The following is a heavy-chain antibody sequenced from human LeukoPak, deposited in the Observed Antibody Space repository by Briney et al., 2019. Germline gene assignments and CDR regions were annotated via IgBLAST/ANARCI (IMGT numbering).Heavy chain of an antibody. CDR2: MNSDGSSI. CDR1: GLRFSTSW. CDR3: ATFQGIPGG. J-gene: IGHJ4*02. D-gene: IGHD6-13*01. Sequence: PGGSLRLSCAASGLRFSTSWMYGVRQAPGKGLVWVSRMNSDGSSITYADSVKGRFTISRDNAKNTLYLQMNSLRAEDTAVYYCATFQGIPGGWGQGTLVTVSS. V-gene: IGHV3-74*03.